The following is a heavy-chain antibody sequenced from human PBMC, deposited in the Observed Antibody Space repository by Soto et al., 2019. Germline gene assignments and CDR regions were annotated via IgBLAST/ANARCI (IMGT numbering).Heavy chain of an antibody. CDR3: ARARADYYDFWSGYLGYGMDV. CDR2: ISSSGSTI. D-gene: IGHD3-3*01. Sequence: GGSLRLSCAASGFTFSSYEMNWVRQAPGKGLEWVSYISSSGSTIYYADSVKGRFTISRDNAKNSLYLQMNSLRAEGTAVYYCARARADYYDFWSGYLGYGMDVRGQGPTVTVSS. J-gene: IGHJ6*02. V-gene: IGHV3-48*03. CDR1: GFTFSSYE.